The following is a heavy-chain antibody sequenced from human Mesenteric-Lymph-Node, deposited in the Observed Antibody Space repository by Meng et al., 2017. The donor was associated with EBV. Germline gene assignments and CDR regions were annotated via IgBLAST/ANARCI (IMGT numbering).Heavy chain of an antibody. CDR1: GDSIGISRW. J-gene: IGHJ4*02. CDR3: ATSSLTVDY. CDR2: ISHSGRT. V-gene: IGHV4-4*02. Sequence: GAGPGLGTRSGTLSLTCVGSGDSIGISRWWGWVRQPPGKGLEWIGEISHSGRTTYNPSLKSRVTISADKSKNQFYLKLSSVTAADTAVYYCATSSLTVDYWGQGTLVTVSS.